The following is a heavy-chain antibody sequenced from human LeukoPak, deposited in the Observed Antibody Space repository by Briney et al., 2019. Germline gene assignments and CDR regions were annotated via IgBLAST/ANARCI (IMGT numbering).Heavy chain of an antibody. V-gene: IGHV4-59*01. D-gene: IGHD3-22*01. Sequence: SETLSLTCTVSGGSISSYYWSWVRQPPGKGLEWGGYIYDSGSTNYNPSLKSRVTISVDTSKNQFSLKLSSVTAADTAVYYCACLTTADAFDIWGQGTMVTVSS. J-gene: IGHJ3*02. CDR3: ACLTTADAFDI. CDR2: IYDSGST. CDR1: GGSISSYY.